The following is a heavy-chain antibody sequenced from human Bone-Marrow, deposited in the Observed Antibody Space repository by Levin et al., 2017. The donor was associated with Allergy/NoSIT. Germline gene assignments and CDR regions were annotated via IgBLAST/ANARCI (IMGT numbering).Heavy chain of an antibody. V-gene: IGHV3-11*03. D-gene: IGHD2-15*01. J-gene: IGHJ3*02. Sequence: PGGSLRLSCAASGLIFRNYYMSWVRQAPGKGLEWISYISNKNGNTKYADSVKGRFTISRDNAKNALYLQMNSLRAEDTAVYYCAGIGYCSGGRCYAWPFDIWGPGTMVTVSS. CDR3: AGIGYCSGGRCYAWPFDI. CDR2: ISNKNGNT. CDR1: GLIFRNYY.